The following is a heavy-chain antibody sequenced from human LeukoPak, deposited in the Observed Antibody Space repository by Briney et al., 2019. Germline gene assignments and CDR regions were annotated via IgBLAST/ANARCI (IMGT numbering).Heavy chain of an antibody. J-gene: IGHJ4*02. Sequence: GGSLRLSCAASGFKFSDHYIDWVRQAPGKGLEWVSYISSSSSTIYYADSVKGRFTISRDNVKNSLYLQMNSLRDEDTAIYYCARAGDTVTHDFDYWGQGTLVTVSS. CDR1: GFKFSDHY. CDR3: ARAGDTVTHDFDY. CDR2: ISSSSSTI. V-gene: IGHV3-48*02. D-gene: IGHD4-17*01.